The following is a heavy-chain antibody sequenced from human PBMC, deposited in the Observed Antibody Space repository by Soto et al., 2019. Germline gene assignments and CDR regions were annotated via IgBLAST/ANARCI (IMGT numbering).Heavy chain of an antibody. J-gene: IGHJ5*02. V-gene: IGHV3-64D*08. Sequence: GGSLRLSCSASGFTFSSYAMHWVRQAPGKGLEYVSAISSNGGSTYYADSVKGRFTISRDNSKNTLYLQMSSLRAEDTAVYYCVKDYTYYYGSGRTDRDLYNWFDPWGQGTLVTVSS. D-gene: IGHD3-10*01. CDR1: GFTFSSYA. CDR2: ISSNGGST. CDR3: VKDYTYYYGSGRTDRDLYNWFDP.